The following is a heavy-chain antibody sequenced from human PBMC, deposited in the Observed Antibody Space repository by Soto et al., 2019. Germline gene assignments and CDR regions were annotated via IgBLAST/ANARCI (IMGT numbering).Heavy chain of an antibody. D-gene: IGHD2-15*01. CDR2: VHYSGNT. Sequence: SETLSLTCTVSGYSISSGYHWAWIRQPPGKGLEWLGSVHYSGNTYYNPTLKSRLTISVDKSKNQFSLNLSSVTAADTAVYYCARQDRVVAEGRWFDPWGQGTLVTVSS. J-gene: IGHJ5*02. V-gene: IGHV4-38-2*02. CDR3: ARQDRVVAEGRWFDP. CDR1: GYSISSGYH.